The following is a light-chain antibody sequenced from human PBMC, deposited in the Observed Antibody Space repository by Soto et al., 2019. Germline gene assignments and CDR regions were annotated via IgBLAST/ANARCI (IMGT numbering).Light chain of an antibody. CDR1: QSISSW. Sequence: DIQMTQSPSTLSASVGDRVTITCRASQSISSWLAWYQQKPGRAPKILIYDGSTLASGVPSRFSGSESGTDFTLTINGLQPEDFATYYCLQAASFPRTFGQGTKVDIK. CDR3: LQAASFPRT. J-gene: IGKJ1*01. V-gene: IGKV1-5*01. CDR2: DGS.